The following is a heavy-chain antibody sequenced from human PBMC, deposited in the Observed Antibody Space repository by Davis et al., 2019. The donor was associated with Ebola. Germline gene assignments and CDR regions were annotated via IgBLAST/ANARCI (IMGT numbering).Heavy chain of an antibody. CDR1: GFTLSRYA. D-gene: IGHD1-26*01. J-gene: IGHJ4*02. Sequence: GGSLRLSCAASGFTLSRYAMSWVRQAPGKGLEWVSAISGSGGSTYYADSVKGRFTISRDNSKNTVYMQMHNLRAEDTAVYYCASREVGLHNLYWGEGTLVSVSS. V-gene: IGHV3-23*01. CDR3: ASREVGLHNLY. CDR2: ISGSGGST.